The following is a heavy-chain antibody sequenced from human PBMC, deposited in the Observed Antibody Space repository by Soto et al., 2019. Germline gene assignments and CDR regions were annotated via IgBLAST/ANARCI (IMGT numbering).Heavy chain of an antibody. CDR3: ATAGPGTLRPFDN. J-gene: IGHJ4*02. CDR1: GFTFSNAW. D-gene: IGHD6-13*01. V-gene: IGHV3-15*01. CDR2: IKSKSDIGTT. Sequence: EVQLVESGGRLVKPGGSLRLSCATSGFTFSNAWMSCVRQAPGKGLEWVGRIKSKSDIGTTDYFAPVHGRFTISRDDSEDTLYLQMHSLKTEDTAVYYFATAGPGTLRPFDNWGQGTLVTVSS.